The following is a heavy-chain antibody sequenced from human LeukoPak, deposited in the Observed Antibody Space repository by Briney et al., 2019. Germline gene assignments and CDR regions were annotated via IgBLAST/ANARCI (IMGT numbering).Heavy chain of an antibody. CDR2: IYYSGST. Sequence: SETLSLTCTVSGGSISSYYWSWIRQPPGMGLEWIGYIYYSGSTSYNPSLKSRVTISVDTSKNQFSLNLSSVTAADTAVYYCARQEIGLRSFDPWGQGTLVTVSS. D-gene: IGHD3/OR15-3a*01. CDR1: GGSISSYY. V-gene: IGHV4-59*08. J-gene: IGHJ5*02. CDR3: ARQEIGLRSFDP.